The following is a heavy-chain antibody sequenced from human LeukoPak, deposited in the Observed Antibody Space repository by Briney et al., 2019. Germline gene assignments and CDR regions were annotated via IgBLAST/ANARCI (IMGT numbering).Heavy chain of an antibody. J-gene: IGHJ4*02. CDR2: FTGNGGYT. CDR1: GFTFSNYA. V-gene: IGHV3-23*01. Sequence: GGSLRLSCAASGFTFSNYAMNWVRHAQGKGLEWVSGFTGNGGYTYYADSVKGRCTISRDNSTRTLYRQINSPRTEDTAITYRAKGSLQQCDCWGQGTLVTVSS. D-gene: IGHD1-1*01. CDR3: AKGSLQQCDC.